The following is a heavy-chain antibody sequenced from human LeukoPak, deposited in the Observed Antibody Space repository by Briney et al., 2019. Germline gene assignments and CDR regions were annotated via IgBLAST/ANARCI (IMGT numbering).Heavy chain of an antibody. CDR3: ARKVYGDYGDY. D-gene: IGHD4-17*01. CDR1: GFTFSSYA. V-gene: IGHV3-30*04. Sequence: QAGRSLRLSCAASGFTFSSYAMHWVRQAPGKGLEWVAVISYDGSNKYYADSVKGRFTISRDNSKNTLYLQMNSLRAEDTAVYYCARKVYGDYGDYWGQGTLVTVSS. CDR2: ISYDGSNK. J-gene: IGHJ4*02.